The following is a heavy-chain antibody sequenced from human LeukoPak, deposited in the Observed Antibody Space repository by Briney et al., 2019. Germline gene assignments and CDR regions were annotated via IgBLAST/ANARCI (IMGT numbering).Heavy chain of an antibody. V-gene: IGHV1-18*01. CDR3: ARGLGYYDILTGYYGDFDY. Sequence: GASVKVSCKASGYTFTSYGISWVRQAPGQGLEWMGWISAYNGNTNYAQKFQGRVTMTRNTSISTAYMELSSLRSEDTAVYYCARGLGYYDILTGYYGDFDYWGQGTLVTVSS. J-gene: IGHJ4*02. CDR2: ISAYNGNT. CDR1: GYTFTSYG. D-gene: IGHD3-9*01.